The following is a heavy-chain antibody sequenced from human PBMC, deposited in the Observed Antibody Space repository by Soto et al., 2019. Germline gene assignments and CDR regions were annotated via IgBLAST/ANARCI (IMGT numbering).Heavy chain of an antibody. Sequence: QVQLVESGGGVVQPGRSLRLSCAASGFTFSSYGMHWVRQAPGKGLEWVAVIWYDGSNKYYADSVKGRFTISRDNSKNTLYLQMNSLRAEDTAVYYCARAAKNYYDSSGYYPPYYYYGMDVWGQGTTVTVSS. CDR2: IWYDGSNK. D-gene: IGHD3-22*01. CDR3: ARAAKNYYDSSGYYPPYYYYGMDV. V-gene: IGHV3-33*01. CDR1: GFTFSSYG. J-gene: IGHJ6*02.